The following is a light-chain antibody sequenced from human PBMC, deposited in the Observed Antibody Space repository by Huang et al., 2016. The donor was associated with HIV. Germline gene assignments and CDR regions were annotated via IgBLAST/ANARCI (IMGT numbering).Light chain of an antibody. CDR2: GAS. CDR3: QQYNNWPPWT. CDR1: HSVSSN. J-gene: IGKJ1*01. Sequence: EIVMTQSPATLSVSPGERATLSCRASHSVSSNLAWYQQKPGQAPRLLIFGASTRATGIPAGFSGSGSGTEFTLTISSLQSEDFAVYYCQQYNNWPPWTFGQGTKVEIK. V-gene: IGKV3-15*01.